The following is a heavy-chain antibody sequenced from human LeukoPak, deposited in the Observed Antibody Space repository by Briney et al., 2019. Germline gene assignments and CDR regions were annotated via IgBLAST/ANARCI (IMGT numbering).Heavy chain of an antibody. Sequence: PGGSLRLSCAASIFPFNAYSLHWVRQAPGKGLEYVSGINPNGGSTYYANSVKGRFTISRDNSKNTLYLQMNSLRAEDTSVYYCARDRSTSYYYYGMDVWGQGTTVTVSS. CDR3: ARDRSTSYYYYGMDV. V-gene: IGHV3-64*01. CDR1: IFPFNAYS. J-gene: IGHJ6*02. CDR2: INPNGGST. D-gene: IGHD2/OR15-2a*01.